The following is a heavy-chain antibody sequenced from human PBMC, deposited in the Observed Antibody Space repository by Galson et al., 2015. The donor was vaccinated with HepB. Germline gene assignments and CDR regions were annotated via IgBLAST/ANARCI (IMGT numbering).Heavy chain of an antibody. CDR1: GFTFSDYY. Sequence: SLRLSCAASGFTFSDYYMSWIRQAPGKGLEWVSYISSSGNTIYYADSVKGRFTISRDNAKNSLYLQMNSLRAEDTAVYYCAREYCSGGSCYSYYYYYGMDVWGQGTTVTVSS. CDR3: AREYCSGGSCYSYYYYYGMDV. CDR2: ISSSGNTI. V-gene: IGHV3-11*01. D-gene: IGHD2-15*01. J-gene: IGHJ6*02.